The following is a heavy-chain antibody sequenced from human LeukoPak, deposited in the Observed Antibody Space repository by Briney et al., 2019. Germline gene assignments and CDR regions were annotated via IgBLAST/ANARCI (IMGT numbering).Heavy chain of an antibody. D-gene: IGHD2-15*01. CDR2: IYYSGST. Sequence: SETLSLTCTVSGGSISSYYWSWIRQPPGKGLEWIGYIYYSGSTNYNPSLKSRVTISVDTSKNQFSLKLSSVTAADTAVYYCARVGGYYYYYYMDVWGKGTTVTVSS. CDR3: ARVGGYYYYYYMDV. V-gene: IGHV4-59*01. CDR1: GGSISSYY. J-gene: IGHJ6*03.